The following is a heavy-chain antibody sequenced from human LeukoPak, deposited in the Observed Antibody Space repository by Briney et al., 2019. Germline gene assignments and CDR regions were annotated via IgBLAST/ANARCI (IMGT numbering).Heavy chain of an antibody. J-gene: IGHJ4*02. Sequence: SETLSLTCSLSGGSISGDNGSWLRQSPGKGLEWIGFIHYSGSTRYNPSVKSRVSISMDTSMTHFFLNLRSVTAADTAVYYCAKGAGWWADWGQGTLVTVSS. D-gene: IGHD6-19*01. CDR1: GGSISGDN. CDR3: AKGAGWWAD. CDR2: IHYSGST. V-gene: IGHV4-59*01.